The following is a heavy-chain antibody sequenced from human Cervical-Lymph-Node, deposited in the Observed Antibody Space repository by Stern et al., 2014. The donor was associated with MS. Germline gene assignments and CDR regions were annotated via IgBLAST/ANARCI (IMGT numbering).Heavy chain of an antibody. D-gene: IGHD1-1*01. CDR1: GGSINNGDYY. CDR3: ARELSGMYGMDV. CDR2: IYYSGAT. V-gene: IGHV4-31*03. Sequence: VQLVDSGPGLVKPSQTLSLTCTVSGGSINNGDYYWSWVRQHPGKGLEWLGYIYYSGATYYNPSLKGRLTISVDTSKRHFSLKLTSVTAADTAVYYCARELSGMYGMDVWGQGTTVTVSS. J-gene: IGHJ6*02.